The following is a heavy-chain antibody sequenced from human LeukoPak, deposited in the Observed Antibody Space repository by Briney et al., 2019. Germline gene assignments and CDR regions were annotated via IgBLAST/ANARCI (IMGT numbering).Heavy chain of an antibody. J-gene: IGHJ4*02. Sequence: GGSLRLSCAASGLTFSSYAMSWVRQAPGKGLEWIAGISGSGGSTYYADSVKGRFNISRDNSKNTLYLQMNSLRAEDTAVYYCARDLTNGALDYWGQGTPVTVS. D-gene: IGHD1-1*01. V-gene: IGHV3-23*01. CDR1: GLTFSSYA. CDR3: ARDLTNGALDY. CDR2: ISGSGGST.